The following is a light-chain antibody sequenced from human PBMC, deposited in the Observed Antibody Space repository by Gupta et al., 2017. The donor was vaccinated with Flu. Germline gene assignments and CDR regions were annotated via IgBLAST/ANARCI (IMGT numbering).Light chain of an antibody. CDR3: QVWDASSDNYV. CDR2: GVN. CDR1: NLGSKS. Sequence: SSVLTQPPSVSVAPGQAARITCWGNNLGSKSVHWYQQRTGQAPLLVVYGVNDRRSGIPERFSGSDSGNTATLTISRVEAGDEADYYCQVWDASSDNYVFGTGTKVTVL. V-gene: IGLV3-21*02. J-gene: IGLJ1*01.